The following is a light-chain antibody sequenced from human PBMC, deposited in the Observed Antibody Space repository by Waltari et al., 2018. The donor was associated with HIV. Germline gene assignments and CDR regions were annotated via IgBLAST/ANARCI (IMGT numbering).Light chain of an antibody. CDR2: ENK. CDR3: ATWDSGLSAVV. Sequence: QSVLTQPPSVSATPGQKVTISCSGSSSNIGYNYVFWYQQLPGTAPKLLIYENKKRPSGIPDRFSGSKSGTSATLGITGLQTGDEADYYCATWDSGLSAVVFGGGTKLTVL. V-gene: IGLV1-51*01. J-gene: IGLJ2*01. CDR1: SSNIGYNY.